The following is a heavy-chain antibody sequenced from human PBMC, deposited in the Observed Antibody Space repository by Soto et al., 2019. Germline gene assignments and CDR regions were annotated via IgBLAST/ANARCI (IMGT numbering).Heavy chain of an antibody. J-gene: IGHJ4*02. Sequence: QVQLVQSGAEVKKPGASVKVSCKASGYTFTNDYMHWVRQAPGQGLEWMGIINPSTGTTSYAQKFQGRVTRTRDTSTSTVQMELSSLRSDDTAEYYCARASWDRVWGVNEFDYWGQGTLVTVSS. CDR3: ARASWDRVWGVNEFDY. V-gene: IGHV1-46*01. D-gene: IGHD3-10*01. CDR2: INPSTGTT. CDR1: GYTFTNDY.